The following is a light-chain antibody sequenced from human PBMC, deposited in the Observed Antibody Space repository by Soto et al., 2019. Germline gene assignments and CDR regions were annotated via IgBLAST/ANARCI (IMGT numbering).Light chain of an antibody. Sequence: DSQMTQSPSSLSASVGDRVTITCRASQSISSYLNWYQQKPGKAPKLLIYAASSLQSGVPSRFSGSGSGTDFTLTISSLQPEDFATYYCQQSYSTLRRTFGQGTKVDIK. CDR1: QSISSY. V-gene: IGKV1-39*01. J-gene: IGKJ1*01. CDR2: AAS. CDR3: QQSYSTLRRT.